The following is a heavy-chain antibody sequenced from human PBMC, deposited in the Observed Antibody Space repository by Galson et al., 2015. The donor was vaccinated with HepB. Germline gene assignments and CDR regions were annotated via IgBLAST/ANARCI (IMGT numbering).Heavy chain of an antibody. D-gene: IGHD5-18*01. Sequence: LRLSCAASTFIFSTYSMNWVRQAPGKGLGWVAVISDDGSNKDYADSVKGRFTISRDNSKNTLYLQMNSLRAEDTAVYYCARDGPNGGYSYGQLRPDAFDIWGQGTLVTVSS. V-gene: IGHV3-30*03. CDR1: TFIFSTYS. J-gene: IGHJ3*02. CDR3: ARDGPNGGYSYGQLRPDAFDI. CDR2: ISDDGSNK.